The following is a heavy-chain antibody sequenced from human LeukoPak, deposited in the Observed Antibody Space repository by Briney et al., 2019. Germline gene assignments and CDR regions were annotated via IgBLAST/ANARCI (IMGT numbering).Heavy chain of an antibody. V-gene: IGHV4-39*01. CDR3: ARLTTYYYDSSGYD. Sequence: PSETLSLTCTVSGGSISSSSYYWGWIRQPPGKGLEWIGSIYYSGSTYYNPSLKSRVTISVDTSKNQFSLKLSSVTAADTAVYYCARLTTYYYDSSGYDWGQGTLVTVSS. CDR2: IYYSGST. J-gene: IGHJ4*02. D-gene: IGHD3-22*01. CDR1: GGSISSSSYY.